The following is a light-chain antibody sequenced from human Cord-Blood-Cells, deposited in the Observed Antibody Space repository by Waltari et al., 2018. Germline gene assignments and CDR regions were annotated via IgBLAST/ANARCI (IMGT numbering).Light chain of an antibody. V-gene: IGLV7-46*01. J-gene: IGLJ3*02. CDR3: LLSYSGARFWV. CDR1: TGAVTSGHY. Sequence: QAVVTQEPSLTVSPGGTVTLTCGSSTGAVTSGHYPYWFQQKPGQAPRTLIYDTSNKHSWTPARFSVSLLGGKAALTLSGAQTEDEAEYYCLLSYSGARFWVFGGGTKLTVL. CDR2: DTS.